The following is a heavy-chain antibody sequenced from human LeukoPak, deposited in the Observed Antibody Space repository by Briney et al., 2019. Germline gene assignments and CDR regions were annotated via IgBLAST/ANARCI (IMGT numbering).Heavy chain of an antibody. V-gene: IGHV3-21*01. J-gene: IGHJ3*02. Sequence: GGSLRLSCAASGFTFSSYSMNWVRQAPGKGLEWVSSISSSSSYIYYADSVKGRFTISRDSAKNSLYLQMNSLRAEDTAVYYCARDLTSIAARPSAFDIWGQGTMVTVSS. CDR3: ARDLTSIAARPSAFDI. D-gene: IGHD6-6*01. CDR1: GFTFSSYS. CDR2: ISSSSSYI.